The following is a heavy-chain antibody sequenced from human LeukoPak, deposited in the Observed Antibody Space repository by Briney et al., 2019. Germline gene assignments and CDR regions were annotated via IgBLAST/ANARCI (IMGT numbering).Heavy chain of an antibody. CDR1: GFTFSSYA. Sequence: GGSLRLSCAASGFTFSSYAMSWVRQAPGKGLEWVSAISGSGGSTYYADSVKGQFTISRDNSKNTLYLQMNSLRAEDTAVYYCAKIQASFYGGKARNYFDYWGQGTLVTVSS. J-gene: IGHJ4*02. V-gene: IGHV3-23*01. D-gene: IGHD4-23*01. CDR3: AKIQASFYGGKARNYFDY. CDR2: ISGSGGST.